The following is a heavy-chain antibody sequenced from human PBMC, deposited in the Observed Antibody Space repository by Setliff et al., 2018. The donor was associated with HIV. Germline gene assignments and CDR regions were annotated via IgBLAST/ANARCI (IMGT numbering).Heavy chain of an antibody. Sequence: PSETLSLTCTVSGGAMNNNYWSWIRQPAGKGLEWIGRIYIRGTNYNPSLKTRLTMSLDTSSNQFSLNLTSVTAADTAVYYCARQGAGYYYDSSEYYTGNGFDFWGQGTLVTVSS. D-gene: IGHD3-22*01. J-gene: IGHJ3*01. CDR2: IYIRGT. CDR3: ARQGAGYYYDSSEYYTGNGFDF. V-gene: IGHV4-4*07. CDR1: GGAMNNNY.